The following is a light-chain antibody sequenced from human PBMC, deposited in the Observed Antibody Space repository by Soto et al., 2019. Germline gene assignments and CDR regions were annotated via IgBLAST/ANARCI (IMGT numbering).Light chain of an antibody. V-gene: IGKV1-5*01. Sequence: DIQITQSPSTLSASVGDRVTITCRATQSVSRWLAWYQQKPGRAPKLLIYDASTLESGVPLRSSGGGSGTQFTLTISSLQPEDFATYYCQQYNLYLSYTFGQGTKLQLK. CDR3: QQYNLYLSYT. J-gene: IGKJ2*01. CDR2: DAS. CDR1: QSVSRW.